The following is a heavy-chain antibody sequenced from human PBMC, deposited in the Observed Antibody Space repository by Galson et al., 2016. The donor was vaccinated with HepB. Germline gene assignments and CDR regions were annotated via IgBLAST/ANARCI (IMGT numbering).Heavy chain of an antibody. CDR1: GFTFSRYS. D-gene: IGHD3-16*02. Sequence: SLRLSCAASGFTFSRYSMTWVRQAPGKGLAWVSSITGSGDSTYYADSVKGRFTLSRDNSKNTGYLLMNSLRVEDTAVYYWARGGYAWGCYPNDYWGQGTLVIVSS. CDR3: ARGGYAWGCYPNDY. V-gene: IGHV3-23*01. J-gene: IGHJ4*02. CDR2: ITGSGDST.